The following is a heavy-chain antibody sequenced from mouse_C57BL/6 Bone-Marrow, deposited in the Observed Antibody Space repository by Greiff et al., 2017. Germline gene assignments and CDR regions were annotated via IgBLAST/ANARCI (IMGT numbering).Heavy chain of an antibody. CDR3: AIYGASTMVTYWYFDV. Sequence: VQLQQSGPELVKPGASVKISCKASGYSFTDYNMNWVKQSNGKSLEWIGVINPNYGTTSYNQKFKGKATLTVDQSSSTAYMQLNSLTSEDSAVYYCAIYGASTMVTYWYFDVWGTGTTVTVSS. D-gene: IGHD2-2*01. CDR2: INPNYGTT. V-gene: IGHV1-39*01. J-gene: IGHJ1*03. CDR1: GYSFTDYN.